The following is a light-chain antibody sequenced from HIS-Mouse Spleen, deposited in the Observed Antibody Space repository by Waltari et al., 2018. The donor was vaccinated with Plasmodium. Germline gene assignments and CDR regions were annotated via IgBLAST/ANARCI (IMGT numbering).Light chain of an antibody. V-gene: IGLV3-10*01. CDR2: EDS. CDR3: YSTDSSGNHRV. Sequence: SYELTQPPSVSVSPGQTARITCSGDALPKKYAYCYQQKSGQAPVLVIYEDSKRPTGILERFSGSSSGTMATLTIRGAQVEDEADYYCYSTDSSGNHRVFGGGTKLTVL. CDR1: ALPKKY. J-gene: IGLJ3*02.